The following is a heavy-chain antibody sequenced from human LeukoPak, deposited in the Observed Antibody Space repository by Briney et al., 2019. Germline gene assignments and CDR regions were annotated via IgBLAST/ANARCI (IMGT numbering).Heavy chain of an antibody. CDR2: IIPIFGTA. CDR1: GGTFSSYA. D-gene: IGHD2-15*01. Sequence: GASVKVSCKASGGTFSSYAISWVRQAPGQGLEWMGGIIPIFGTANYAQKFQGRVTITADKSTSTAYMELSSLRSEDTAVYYCAHPPSTCSGGSFSWFDPWGQGTLVTVSS. J-gene: IGHJ5*02. CDR3: AHPPSTCSGGSFSWFDP. V-gene: IGHV1-69*06.